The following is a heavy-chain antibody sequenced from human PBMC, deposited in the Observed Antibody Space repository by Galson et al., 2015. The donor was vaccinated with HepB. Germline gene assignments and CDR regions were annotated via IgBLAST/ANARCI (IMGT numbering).Heavy chain of an antibody. D-gene: IGHD3-3*01. J-gene: IGHJ5*02. Sequence: SLRLSCSASGFTFSSYSMNWVRPAPGKGLEWVSSISSSSSYIYYADSVKGRFTISRDNAKNSLYLQMNSLRAEDTAVYYCARDGYYDFWSGYSRWFDPWGQGTLVTVSS. CDR1: GFTFSSYS. CDR3: ARDGYYDFWSGYSRWFDP. CDR2: ISSSSSYI. V-gene: IGHV3-21*01.